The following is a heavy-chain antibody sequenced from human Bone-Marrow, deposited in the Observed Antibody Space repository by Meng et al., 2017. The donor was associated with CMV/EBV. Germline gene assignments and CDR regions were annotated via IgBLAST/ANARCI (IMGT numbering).Heavy chain of an antibody. CDR2: ISYDGSNK. J-gene: IGHJ4*02. CDR1: GFTFSSYA. CDR3: ALNGDEEEEVVPVVAY. V-gene: IGHV3-30*04. D-gene: IGHD2-2*01. Sequence: GESLKISCAASGFTFSSYAMHWVRQAPGKGLEWVAVISYDGSNKYYADSVKGRFTISRDNSKNTLYLQMNSLRAEDTAVYYCALNGDEEEEVVPVVAYWGQGTLVTVSS.